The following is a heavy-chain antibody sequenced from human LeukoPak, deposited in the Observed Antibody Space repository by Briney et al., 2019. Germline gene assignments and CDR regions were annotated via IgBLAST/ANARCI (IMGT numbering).Heavy chain of an antibody. Sequence: ASVKVSCKASGYTFSNYGITWVRQAPGQGLEWMGWSGGHNDNAKYAQIVQGRVTMTTDTSTSTAYMELRSLRSDDTAVYYCARTNYNILTDYYNGDNWFDLWGQGTLVTVSS. J-gene: IGHJ5*02. CDR2: SGGHNDNA. V-gene: IGHV1-18*01. CDR1: GYTFSNYG. CDR3: ARTNYNILTDYYNGDNWFDL. D-gene: IGHD3-9*01.